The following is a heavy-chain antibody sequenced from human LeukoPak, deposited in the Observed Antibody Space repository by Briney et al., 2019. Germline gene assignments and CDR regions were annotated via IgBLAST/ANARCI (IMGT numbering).Heavy chain of an antibody. CDR1: GGSFSGYY. CDR2: INHSGST. V-gene: IGHV4-34*01. J-gene: IGHJ4*02. D-gene: IGHD3-3*01. CDR3: ARGWSGSKDFDY. Sequence: PSETLSLTCAVYGGSFSGYYWSWIRRPPGKGLEWIGEINHSGSTNYNPSLKSRVTISVDTSKNQFSLKLSSVTAADTAVYYCARGWSGSKDFDYWGQGTLVTVSS.